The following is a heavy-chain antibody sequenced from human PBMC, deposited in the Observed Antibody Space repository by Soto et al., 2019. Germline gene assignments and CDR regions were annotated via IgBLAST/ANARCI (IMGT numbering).Heavy chain of an antibody. D-gene: IGHD2-2*01. Sequence: ASVKVSCKASGYTFTSYDINWVRQATGQGLEWMGWMNPNSGNTGYAQKFQGRFTMTRNTSISTAYMELSSLRSEDTAVYYCASRGYCSSTSCYASRENWFDPWGQGTLVTVSS. J-gene: IGHJ5*02. CDR2: MNPNSGNT. CDR1: GYTFTSYD. CDR3: ASRGYCSSTSCYASRENWFDP. V-gene: IGHV1-8*01.